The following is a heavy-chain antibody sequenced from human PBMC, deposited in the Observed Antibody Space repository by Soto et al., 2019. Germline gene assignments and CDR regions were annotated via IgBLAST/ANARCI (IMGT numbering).Heavy chain of an antibody. CDR3: ATRGVAIEGGAY. CDR1: GGSISSSNW. Sequence: QVQLQESGPGLVKPSGTLSLTCAVSGGSISSSNWWSWVRQPPGKGLEWIGEIYHSGGTNAIPSLKSRVTISVDKSKNQFSLKLSSVSAADTAVYYWATRGVAIEGGAYWGQGTLVTVSS. D-gene: IGHD3-10*01. J-gene: IGHJ4*02. V-gene: IGHV4-4*02. CDR2: IYHSGGT.